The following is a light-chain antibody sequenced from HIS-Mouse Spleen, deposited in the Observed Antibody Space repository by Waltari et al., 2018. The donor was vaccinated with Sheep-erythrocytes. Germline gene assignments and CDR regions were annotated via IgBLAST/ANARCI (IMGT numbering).Light chain of an antibody. CDR1: SSDVGGYNY. Sequence: QSALTQPRSVSGSPGQSVTISCPGTSSDVGGYNYVSWYQQPPGKAPKLMIYDVSKRPSGVPDRFSGSKSGNTASLTISGLQAEDEADYYCCSYAGSYNHVFATGTKVTVL. CDR2: DVS. V-gene: IGLV2-11*01. J-gene: IGLJ1*01. CDR3: CSYAGSYNHV.